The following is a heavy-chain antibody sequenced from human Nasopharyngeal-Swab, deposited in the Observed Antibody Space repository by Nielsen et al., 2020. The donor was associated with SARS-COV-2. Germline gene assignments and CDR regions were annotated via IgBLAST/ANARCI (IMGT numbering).Heavy chain of an antibody. D-gene: IGHD3-10*01. CDR2: ISSSGSTI. CDR3: AARGYYGSGSYYMGPDLYYYYYMDV. Sequence: GESLKISCAASGFTFSDYYMSWIRQAPGKGLEWVSYISSSGSTIYYADSVKGRFTISRDNARNSLYLQMNSLRAEDTAVYYCAARGYYGSGSYYMGPDLYYYYYMDVWGKGTTVTVSS. CDR1: GFTFSDYY. V-gene: IGHV3-11*01. J-gene: IGHJ6*03.